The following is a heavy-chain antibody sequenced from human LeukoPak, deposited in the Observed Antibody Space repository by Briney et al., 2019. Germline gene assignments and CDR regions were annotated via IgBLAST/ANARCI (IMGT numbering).Heavy chain of an antibody. Sequence: ASVKVSCKASGYTFTGYYMHWVRQAPGQGLEWMGRINPNSGGTNYAQKFQGRVTMTRDTSISTAYMELSRLRSDDTAVYYCARIPSDIVPFDYWGQGTLVTVSS. CDR2: INPNSGGT. D-gene: IGHD2-15*01. J-gene: IGHJ4*02. V-gene: IGHV1-2*06. CDR1: GYTFTGYY. CDR3: ARIPSDIVPFDY.